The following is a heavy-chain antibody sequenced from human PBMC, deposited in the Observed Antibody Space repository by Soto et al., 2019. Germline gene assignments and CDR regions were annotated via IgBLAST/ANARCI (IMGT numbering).Heavy chain of an antibody. CDR3: ARHMRWVDTAGMDAFDI. Sequence: EVQLLESGGGLVQPGGSLRLSCAASGFTFSRHAMTWVRQAPGKGLGWGSSISDCGGTTYYADSVKGRFTISRDNSKNTMFLQMSSVRAEDTAIYYCARHMRWVDTAGMDAFDIWGQGTVVTASS. V-gene: IGHV3-23*01. J-gene: IGHJ3*02. D-gene: IGHD5-18*01. CDR2: ISDCGGTT. CDR1: GFTFSRHA.